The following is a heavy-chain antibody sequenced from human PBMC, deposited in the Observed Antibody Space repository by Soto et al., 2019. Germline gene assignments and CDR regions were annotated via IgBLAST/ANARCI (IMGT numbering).Heavy chain of an antibody. CDR1: GYTFTGYA. V-gene: IGHV1-3*01. Sequence: GASVKVSCKASGYTFTGYAMHWVRQAPGQRLEWMGWINAGNGNTKYSQKVQGRVTITRDTSASTAYMELSSLRSEDTAVYYCARAVAVAADFDYWGQATLVTVSS. CDR3: ARAVAVAADFDY. J-gene: IGHJ4*02. D-gene: IGHD6-19*01. CDR2: INAGNGNT.